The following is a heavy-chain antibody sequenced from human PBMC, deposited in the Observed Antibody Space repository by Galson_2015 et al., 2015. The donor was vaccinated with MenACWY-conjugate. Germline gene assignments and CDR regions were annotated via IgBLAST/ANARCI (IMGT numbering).Heavy chain of an antibody. V-gene: IGHV2-70*11. J-gene: IGHJ3*02. Sequence: PALVKPTQTLTLTCTFSGFSLSTSGMCVSWIRQPPGKALEWLARIDWDNDKYYNTSLKTRLTISKDTSKNQVVLTMTNMDPVDTATYYCARKKMVRGTNDAFDIWGQGTMVTVSS. D-gene: IGHD3-10*01. CDR2: IDWDNDK. CDR1: GFSLSTSGMC. CDR3: ARKKMVRGTNDAFDI.